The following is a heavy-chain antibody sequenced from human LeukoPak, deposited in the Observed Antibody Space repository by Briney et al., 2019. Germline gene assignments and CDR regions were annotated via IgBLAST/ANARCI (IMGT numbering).Heavy chain of an antibody. D-gene: IGHD6-6*01. CDR2: MHSSGNT. CDR3: ARDSRSSSVWYFDV. CDR1: GESISTYY. Sequence: SETLSLTYTVSGESISTYYWSWVRQPAGNGLEWIGRMHSSGNTNSNPSLKSRVTMSVDESRKQFSLKLSFVTAADTAVYYCARDSRSSSVWYFDVWGRGTLVTVSS. J-gene: IGHJ2*01. V-gene: IGHV4-4*07.